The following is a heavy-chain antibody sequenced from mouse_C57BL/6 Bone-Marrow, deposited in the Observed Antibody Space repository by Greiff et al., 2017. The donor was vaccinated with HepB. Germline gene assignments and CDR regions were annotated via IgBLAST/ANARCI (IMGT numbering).Heavy chain of an antibody. D-gene: IGHD3-2*02. CDR1: GYTFTDYN. J-gene: IGHJ4*01. Sequence: EVQLQQSGPELVKPGASVKMSCKASGYTFTDYNMHWVKQSHGKSLEWIGYINPNNGGTSYNQKFKGKATLTVNKSSSTAYMELRSLTSEDSAVYYCARQLRLHYYAMDYWGQGTSVTVSS. CDR2: INPNNGGT. CDR3: ARQLRLHYYAMDY. V-gene: IGHV1-22*01.